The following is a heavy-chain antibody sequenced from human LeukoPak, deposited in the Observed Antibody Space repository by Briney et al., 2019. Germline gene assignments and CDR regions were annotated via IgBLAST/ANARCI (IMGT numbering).Heavy chain of an antibody. Sequence: PGGSLRLSCAASGFTFSSYAMSWVRQAPGKGLEWVSVISGSGGSTYYADSVKGRFSISRDNSKNTLYLQMNSLRAEDTAVYYCAKDLTTVTTGEFDPWGQGTLVTVSS. D-gene: IGHD4-17*01. CDR3: AKDLTTVTTGEFDP. V-gene: IGHV3-23*01. CDR1: GFTFSSYA. CDR2: ISGSGGST. J-gene: IGHJ5*02.